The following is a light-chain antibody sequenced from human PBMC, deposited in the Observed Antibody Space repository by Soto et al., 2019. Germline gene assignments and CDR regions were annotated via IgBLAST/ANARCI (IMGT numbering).Light chain of an antibody. Sequence: QSVLNQPASVSGSPGQSITISCTGTSIDVGGYNYVSWYQQHPGKAPKLMIYDVSNRPSGVSNRFSGSKSGNTASLSISGLQAEDEADYYCSSYTSSSTRVFGTGTKVTVL. CDR3: SSYTSSSTRV. V-gene: IGLV2-14*01. J-gene: IGLJ1*01. CDR1: SIDVGGYNY. CDR2: DVS.